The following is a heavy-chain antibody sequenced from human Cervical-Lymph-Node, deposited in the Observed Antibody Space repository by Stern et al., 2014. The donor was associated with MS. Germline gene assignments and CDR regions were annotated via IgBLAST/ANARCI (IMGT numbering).Heavy chain of an antibody. CDR2: RWYDGSSE. V-gene: IGHV3-33*01. J-gene: IGHJ4*02. CDR1: GFTFSNYG. Sequence: AQLVESGGGVVQPGRSLRLSCAASGFTFSNYGMHLVRQAPGKGLEWVAVRWYDGSSEYYADSVKGRFTISRDNSKNTLYLQMNSLRVEDTAVYYCARPFDYWGQGTLVTVSS. CDR3: ARPFDY.